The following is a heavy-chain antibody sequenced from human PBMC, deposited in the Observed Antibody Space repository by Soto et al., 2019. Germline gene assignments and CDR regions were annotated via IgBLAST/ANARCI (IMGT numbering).Heavy chain of an antibody. J-gene: IGHJ6*02. CDR3: ATYSGNYERYGVYYGMDV. D-gene: IGHD1-26*01. CDR2: ISGSGFTP. Sequence: VGSLRLSCAASGFTFSDYAMTWVRQAPGKGLDWVASISGSGFTPYYAASVKGRFTISRDNSKKSLYLQMNSLRADDTAVYYCATYSGNYERYGVYYGMDVWGQGTTVTVSS. V-gene: IGHV3-23*01. CDR1: GFTFSDYA.